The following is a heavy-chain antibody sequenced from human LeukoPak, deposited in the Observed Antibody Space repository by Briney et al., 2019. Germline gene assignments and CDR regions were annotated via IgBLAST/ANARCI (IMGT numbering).Heavy chain of an antibody. J-gene: IGHJ4*02. CDR1: GGSISSSS. V-gene: IGHV3-48*01. CDR3: ARDRGNRD. D-gene: IGHD3-10*01. CDR2: ISSSSSTI. Sequence: ETLSLTCTVSGGSISSSSYYWGWIRQTPGKGLEWVSYISSSSSTIYYADSVKGRFTISRDNAKNSLYLQMNSLRAEDTAVYYCARDRGNRDWGQGTLVTVSS.